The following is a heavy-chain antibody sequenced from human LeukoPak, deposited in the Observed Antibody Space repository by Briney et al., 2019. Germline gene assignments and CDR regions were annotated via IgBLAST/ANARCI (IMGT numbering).Heavy chain of an antibody. D-gene: IGHD3-10*01. V-gene: IGHV3-53*01. J-gene: IGHJ4*02. CDR2: IFSSGPT. Sequence: GGSLILSCAASGFTVSTYEMNWVRQAPGKGLEWVSVIFSSGPTYYADSVKGRFTISRDTSKNALYLQMNSLRAEDTAVYYCAISGLGFGEFRGLDYWGQGTLVTVSS. CDR3: AISGLGFGEFRGLDY. CDR1: GFTVSTYE.